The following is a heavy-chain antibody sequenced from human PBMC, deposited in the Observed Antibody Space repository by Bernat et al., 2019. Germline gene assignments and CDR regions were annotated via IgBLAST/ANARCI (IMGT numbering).Heavy chain of an antibody. V-gene: IGHV3-23*04. CDR1: GFTFSSYA. Sequence: VQVVESGGGVVQPGRSLRLSCAASGFTFSSYAMSWVRQAPGKGLEWVSAISGSGGSTYYADSVKGRFTISRDNSKNTLYLQMNSLRAEDTAVYYCAKELDDYGDYWYFDLWGRGTLVTVSS. D-gene: IGHD4-17*01. CDR2: ISGSGGST. CDR3: AKELDDYGDYWYFDL. J-gene: IGHJ2*01.